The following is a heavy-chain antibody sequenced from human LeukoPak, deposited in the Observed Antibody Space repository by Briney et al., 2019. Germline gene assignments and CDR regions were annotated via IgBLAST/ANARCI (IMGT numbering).Heavy chain of an antibody. D-gene: IGHD2-15*01. V-gene: IGHV4-30-2*01. CDR3: AREILSSVGYFDY. CDR1: GGSFSSGDYS. CDR2: IYHSGSS. Sequence: SQTLSLTCAVSGGSFSSGDYSWSWIRQPPGKGLEWIGYIYHSGSSYYNPSLKSRVTISIDRSKNQLSLKLNSVTAADTAVYYCAREILSSVGYFDYWGQGILVTVSS. J-gene: IGHJ4*02.